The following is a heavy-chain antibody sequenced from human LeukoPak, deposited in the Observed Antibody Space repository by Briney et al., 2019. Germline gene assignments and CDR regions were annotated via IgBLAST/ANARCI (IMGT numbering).Heavy chain of an antibody. J-gene: IGHJ4*02. CDR2: MYNSGST. D-gene: IGHD4-17*01. Sequence: SETLSLTCTVSGGPISGSYWSWIRQPPGKGLEWIAYMYNSGSTNYNPSLKSRVTISIDTSKNQFSLRLSSLTAADTAIYYCARGIESYGDYGYWGQGILVTVSS. V-gene: IGHV4-59*01. CDR3: ARGIESYGDYGY. CDR1: GGPISGSY.